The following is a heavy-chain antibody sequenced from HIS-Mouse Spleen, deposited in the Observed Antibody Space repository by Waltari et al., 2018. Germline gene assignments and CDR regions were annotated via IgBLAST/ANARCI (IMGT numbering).Heavy chain of an antibody. CDR1: GFTFSSYG. CDR2: IWYDGSNK. CDR3: AKGGLMVYAIGDY. J-gene: IGHJ4*02. V-gene: IGHV3-33*06. Sequence: QVQLVESGGGGVQPGRSLSRSCAASGFTFSSYGMHWVRQAPGKGLEWVAVIWYDGSNKYYADSVKGRFTISRDNSKNTLYLQMNSLRAEDTAVYYCAKGGLMVYAIGDYWGQGTLVTVSS. D-gene: IGHD2-8*01.